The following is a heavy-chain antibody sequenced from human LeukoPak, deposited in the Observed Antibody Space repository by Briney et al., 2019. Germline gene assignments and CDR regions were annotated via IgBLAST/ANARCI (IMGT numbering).Heavy chain of an antibody. J-gene: IGHJ4*02. D-gene: IGHD6-13*01. CDR2: ILSDGKKD. CDR3: AKGLHASSWYGGS. CDR1: GFKFSDYA. Sequence: GKPLRLSCAASGFKFSDYAMQWLRQTPGKGLEWVGIILSDGKKDFYADSVKGRFTISRDNSKNTLYLQMNSLREDDTAVYYCAKGLHASSWYGGSGGRGTLVTVSS. V-gene: IGHV3-30*04.